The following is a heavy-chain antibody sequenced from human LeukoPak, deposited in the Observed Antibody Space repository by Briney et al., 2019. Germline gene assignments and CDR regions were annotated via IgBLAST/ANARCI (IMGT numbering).Heavy chain of an antibody. CDR1: GGSISSGSYY. CDR3: AREVRGENDLRRLDV. J-gene: IGHJ6*04. Sequence: SETLSLTCTVSGGSISSGSYYWSWIRQPAGKGLEWIGRIYTSGSTNYNPSLKSRVTISVDTSKNQLSLKLSSVTAADTAVYYCAREVRGENDLRRLDVWGKGTTVTVSS. V-gene: IGHV4-61*02. CDR2: IYTSGST. D-gene: IGHD3-3*01.